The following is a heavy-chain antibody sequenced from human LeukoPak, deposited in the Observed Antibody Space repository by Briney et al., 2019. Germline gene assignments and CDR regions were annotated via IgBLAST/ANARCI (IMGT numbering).Heavy chain of an antibody. CDR2: ITYSGVTT. V-gene: IGHV3-23*01. D-gene: IGHD3-16*02. J-gene: IGHJ5*02. CDR3: ATTFGGVIAHNWFDP. Sequence: GGSLRLSCAASGFSFSGYAMSWVRQAPGKGLEWVSAITYSGVTTYYADSVKGRFTISRDNSKNMVYLQMNSLRAEDTAVYYCATTFGGVIAHNWFDPWGQGTLVTVSS. CDR1: GFSFSGYA.